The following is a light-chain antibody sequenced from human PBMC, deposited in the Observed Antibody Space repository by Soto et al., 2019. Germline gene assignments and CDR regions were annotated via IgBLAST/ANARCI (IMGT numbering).Light chain of an antibody. CDR3: SSSTNTNTLVI. Sequence: QSVLTQPASVSGSPGQSITISCTGTSSDVGGYNYVSWYQQYPGKAPKLMIYGVTNRPSGVSNRFSGSKTGNTASLTISGLQAEDEAIYFCSSSTNTNTLVIFGGGTKVTVL. CDR2: GVT. V-gene: IGLV2-14*01. CDR1: SSDVGGYNY. J-gene: IGLJ2*01.